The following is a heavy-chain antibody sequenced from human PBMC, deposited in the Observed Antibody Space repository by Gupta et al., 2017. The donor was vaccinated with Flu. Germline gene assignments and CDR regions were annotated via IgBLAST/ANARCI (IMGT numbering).Heavy chain of an antibody. D-gene: IGHD3-10*01. Sequence: AMSWVRQATGKGLEGVSAISGSGGSTYPADFGKGWFTISRDNYKNTRCLQRNRLRAEERAVYYCGRDRFRVLGVIPLADYGGQGTMVTVSS. V-gene: IGHV3-23*01. CDR3: GRDRFRVLGVIPLADY. CDR2: ISGSGGST. J-gene: IGHJ4*02. CDR1: A.